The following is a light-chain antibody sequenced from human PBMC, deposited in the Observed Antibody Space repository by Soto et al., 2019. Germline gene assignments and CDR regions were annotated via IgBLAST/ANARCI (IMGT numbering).Light chain of an antibody. J-gene: IGKJ5*01. CDR3: QQYDNWAPIT. Sequence: EIVMTQSPATLSVSPGERATLSCRASQSISRGVAWYQQKPGQAPSLLMHDSSTRATGIPARFSGSGSGTEFTLTISSLQSEDFAVYYCQQYDNWAPITFGQGTRLEIK. CDR2: DSS. V-gene: IGKV3-15*01. CDR1: QSISRG.